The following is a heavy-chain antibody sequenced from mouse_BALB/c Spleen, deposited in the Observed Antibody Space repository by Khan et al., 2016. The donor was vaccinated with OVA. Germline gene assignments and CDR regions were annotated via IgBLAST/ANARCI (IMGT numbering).Heavy chain of an antibody. CDR2: ISYSGRT. V-gene: IGHV3-2*02. Sequence: EVQLQESGPGLVKPSQSLSLTCTVTGYSITSDYAWNWIRQFPGNKLEWMGYISYSGRTSYNPSLKSRISITRDPSRNQFFLQLNSVTTEDTATYYGARSVTITTVVATDFDYWGQGTTLTVSS. J-gene: IGHJ2*01. CDR3: ARSVTITTVVATDFDY. CDR1: GYSITSDYA. D-gene: IGHD1-1*01.